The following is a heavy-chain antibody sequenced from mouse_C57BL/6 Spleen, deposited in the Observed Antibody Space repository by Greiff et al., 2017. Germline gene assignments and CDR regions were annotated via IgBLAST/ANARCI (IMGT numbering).Heavy chain of an antibody. D-gene: IGHD2-14*01. Sequence: EVMLVESGGGLVKPGGSLKLSCAASGFTFSSYTMSWVRQTPEKRLEWVATISGGGGNTSYPVSVKGRFTIYRDNAKNTLYLQMSSLRSEDTALYYCARHNYRTPGFAYWGQGTLVTVSA. CDR3: ARHNYRTPGFAY. CDR1: GFTFSSYT. J-gene: IGHJ3*01. CDR2: ISGGGGNT. V-gene: IGHV5-9*01.